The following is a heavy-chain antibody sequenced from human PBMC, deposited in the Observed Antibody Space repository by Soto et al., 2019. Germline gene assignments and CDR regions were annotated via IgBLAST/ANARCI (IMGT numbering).Heavy chain of an antibody. CDR1: GFTFSNAW. Sequence: GGSLRLSCAASGFTFSNAWMNWVRQAPGKGLEWVGRIKSKTDGGTTDYAAPVKGRFTNSRDDSKNTLYLQMNSLKTEDTAVYYCTTEGVVVTAIHYYYYGMDVWGQGTTVTVSS. CDR3: TTEGVVVTAIHYYYYGMDV. CDR2: IKSKTDGGTT. J-gene: IGHJ6*02. V-gene: IGHV3-15*07. D-gene: IGHD2-21*02.